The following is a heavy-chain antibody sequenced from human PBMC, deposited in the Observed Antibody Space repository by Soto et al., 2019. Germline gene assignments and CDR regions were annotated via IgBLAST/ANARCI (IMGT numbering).Heavy chain of an antibody. V-gene: IGHV4-61*01. CDR1: GGAVSSGTYY. Sequence: SETLSLTCTVSGGAVSSGTYYWIWIRQPPGKGLEWIGHIYFTGSTNYNPSLKSRVTMSLDTSRNQFSLKLSSVTAADTAVYYCTRGPPRVQWFDPWGLGTLVTVSS. J-gene: IGHJ5*02. CDR2: IYFTGST. CDR3: TRGPPRVQWFDP.